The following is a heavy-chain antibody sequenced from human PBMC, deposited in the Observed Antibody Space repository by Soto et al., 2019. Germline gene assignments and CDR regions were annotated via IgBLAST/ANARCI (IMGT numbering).Heavy chain of an antibody. D-gene: IGHD1-26*01. CDR1: GYTFTGYY. J-gene: IGHJ4*02. V-gene: IGHV1-2*02. CDR3: ARGSGSYPLSLFDY. Sequence: GASVKVSCKASGYTFTGYYMHWVRQAPGQGLEWMGWINPNSGGTNYAQKFQGRVTMTRDTSISTAYMELSRLRSDDTAVYYCARGSGSYPLSLFDYWGQGTLVTVSS. CDR2: INPNSGGT.